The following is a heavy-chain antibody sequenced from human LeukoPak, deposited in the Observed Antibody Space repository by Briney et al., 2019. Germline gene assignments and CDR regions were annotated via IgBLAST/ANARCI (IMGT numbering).Heavy chain of an antibody. D-gene: IGHD5-12*01. CDR1: GFTFSSYA. CDR2: IGGSGGST. V-gene: IGHV3-23*01. Sequence: GGSLRLSCAASGFTFSSYAMSWVRQAPGKGLEWVSAIGGSGGSTYYADSVKGRFTISRDNSKNTLYLQMYSLRAEDTAVYYCAKDRSGYEGGGFDYWGQGTLVTVSS. CDR3: AKDRSGYEGGGFDY. J-gene: IGHJ4*02.